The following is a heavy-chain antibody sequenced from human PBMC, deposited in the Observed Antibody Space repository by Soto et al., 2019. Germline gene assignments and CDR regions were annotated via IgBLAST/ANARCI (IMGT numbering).Heavy chain of an antibody. V-gene: IGHV3-53*01. J-gene: IGHJ6*02. Sequence: GGSLRLSCVASGLTVSHNYMAWVRQAPEMGLEWVSILYTEGTTYYADSVKGRFTITRASSKTTLFLQLDSLRAADTAVYYCVRPRPSGENYGMDVWGQGTTVTVSS. CDR3: VRPRPSGENYGMDV. CDR1: GLTVSHNY. CDR2: LYTEGTT. D-gene: IGHD3-16*01.